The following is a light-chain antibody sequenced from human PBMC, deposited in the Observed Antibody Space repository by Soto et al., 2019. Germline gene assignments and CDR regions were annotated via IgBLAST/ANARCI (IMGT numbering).Light chain of an antibody. CDR2: GAS. J-gene: IGKJ2*01. CDR3: QHYNGWPPYT. V-gene: IGKV3-15*01. Sequence: EIVMTQSPATLSVSPGERATLSCRASQSVGSNLAWYQQKPGQAPRLLIYGASTRATGIPARFSGSGSGTEFTLTISSLQSEDFAVSYCQHYNGWPPYTFGQGTRLEIK. CDR1: QSVGSN.